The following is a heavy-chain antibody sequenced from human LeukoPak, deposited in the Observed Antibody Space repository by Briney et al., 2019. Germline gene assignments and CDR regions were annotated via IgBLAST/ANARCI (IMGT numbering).Heavy chain of an antibody. V-gene: IGHV4-4*02. CDR2: IYHSGST. Sequence: SGTLSLTCAVSGGSISSSNWWSWVRQPPGKGLEWIGEIYHSGSTNYNPSLKSRVTISVDKSKNQFSLKLSSVTAADTAVYYCARDHYDFWSGYGWFDPWGQGTLVTVSS. CDR3: ARDHYDFWSGYGWFDP. CDR1: GGSISSSNW. J-gene: IGHJ5*02. D-gene: IGHD3-3*01.